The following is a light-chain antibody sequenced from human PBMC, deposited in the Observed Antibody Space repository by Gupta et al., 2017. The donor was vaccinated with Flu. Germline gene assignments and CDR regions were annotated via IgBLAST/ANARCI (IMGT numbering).Light chain of an antibody. J-gene: IGKJ1*01. CDR2: KAS. V-gene: IGKV1-5*03. Sequence: DIQMTQSPSTLSASVGDRVTITCRASQSISSWLAWYQQKPGKAPKLLIYKASSLESGVPLRFSGSRSGTEFTRTISSLQPDDSATYYCQQYNSYSWTFGQGTKVEIK. CDR1: QSISSW. CDR3: QQYNSYSWT.